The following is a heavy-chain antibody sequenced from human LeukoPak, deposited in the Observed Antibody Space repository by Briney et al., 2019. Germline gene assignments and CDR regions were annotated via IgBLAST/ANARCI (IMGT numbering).Heavy chain of an antibody. CDR1: GFTVSSNY. J-gene: IGHJ3*01. CDR2: IYSGGST. CDR3: ARDWDYDANDDVFDV. Sequence: PGGSLRLSCAASGFTVSSNYMSWVRQAPGKGLEWVSVIYSGGSTYYADSVKGRFTISRDNSKNTLYLQMNSLRAEDTAVYYCARDWDYDANDDVFDVWGQGTLVTVSS. V-gene: IGHV3-53*01. D-gene: IGHD4-17*01.